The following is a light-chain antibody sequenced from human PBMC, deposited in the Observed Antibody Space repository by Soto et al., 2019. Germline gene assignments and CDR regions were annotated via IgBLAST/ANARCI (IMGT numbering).Light chain of an antibody. CDR3: QHYDHLPIT. Sequence: DIQTTKSPSALSASVGDRVTITCRASQSISRWLAWHQQKPGKAPRLLLYDASSLETGVPSRFSGSGSGTDFTFTISSLQPEDIATYYCQHYDHLPITFGQGTRLEI. V-gene: IGKV1-33*01. J-gene: IGKJ5*01. CDR1: QSISRW. CDR2: DAS.